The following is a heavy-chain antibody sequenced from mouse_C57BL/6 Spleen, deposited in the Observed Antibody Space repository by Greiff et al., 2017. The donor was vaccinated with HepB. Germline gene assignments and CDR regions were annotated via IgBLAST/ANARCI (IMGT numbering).Heavy chain of an antibody. CDR2: IRSKSNNYAT. CDR1: GFSFNTYA. CDR3: VRRGGSSIYAMDY. D-gene: IGHD1-1*01. J-gene: IGHJ4*01. Sequence: EVHLVESGGGLVQPKGSLKLSCAASGFSFNTYAMNWVRQAPGKGLEWVARIRSKSNNYATYYADSVKDRFTISRDDSESMLYLQMNNLKTEDTAMYYCVRRGGSSIYAMDYWGQGTSVTVSS. V-gene: IGHV10-1*01.